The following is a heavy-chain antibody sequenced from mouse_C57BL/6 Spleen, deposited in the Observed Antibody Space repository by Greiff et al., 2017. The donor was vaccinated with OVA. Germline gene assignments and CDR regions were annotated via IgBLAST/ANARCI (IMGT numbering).Heavy chain of an antibody. CDR2: ISYDGSN. CDR1: GYSITSGYY. J-gene: IGHJ1*03. CDR3: ARGGTGVADWYFDV. V-gene: IGHV3-6*01. D-gene: IGHD1-1*01. Sequence: EVKLVESGPGLVKPSQSLSLTCSVTGYSITSGYYWNWIRQFPGNKLEWMGYISYDGSNNYNPSLKNRISITRDTSKNQFFLKLNSVTTEDTATYYCARGGTGVADWYFDVWGTGTTVTVSS.